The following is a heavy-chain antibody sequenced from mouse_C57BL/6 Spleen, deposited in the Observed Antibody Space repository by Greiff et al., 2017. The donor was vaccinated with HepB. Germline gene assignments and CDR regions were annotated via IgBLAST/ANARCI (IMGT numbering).Heavy chain of an antibody. V-gene: IGHV1-64*01. CDR3: ARDWDVAPFDY. CDR1: DYTFTSYW. D-gene: IGHD4-1*01. CDR2: IHPNSGST. Sequence: QVQLQQPGAELVKPGASVKLSCKASDYTFTSYWMHWVKQRPGQGLEWIGMIHPNSGSTNYNEKFKSKATLTVDKSSSTAYMQLSSLTSEDSAVYYCARDWDVAPFDYWGQGTTLTVSS. J-gene: IGHJ2*01.